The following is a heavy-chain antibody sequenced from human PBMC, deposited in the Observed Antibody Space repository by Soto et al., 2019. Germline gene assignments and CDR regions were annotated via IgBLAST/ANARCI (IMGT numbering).Heavy chain of an antibody. CDR3: ARGPRIAAAGGVYYYYGMDV. V-gene: IGHV4-34*01. Sequence: PSETLSLTCAVYGGSFSGYYWSWIRQPPGKELKWIGEINHSGSTNYNPSLKSRVTISVDTSKNQFSLKLSSVTAADTAVYYCARGPRIAAAGGVYYYYGMDVWGQGTTVTVSS. J-gene: IGHJ6*02. CDR1: GGSFSGYY. CDR2: INHSGST. D-gene: IGHD6-13*01.